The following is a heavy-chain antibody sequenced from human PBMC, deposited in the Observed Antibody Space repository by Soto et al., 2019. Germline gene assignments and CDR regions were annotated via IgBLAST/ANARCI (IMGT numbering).Heavy chain of an antibody. Sequence: ASVKVSCKASGGTFSSYTISWVRQAPGQGLEWMGRIIPILGIANYAQKFQGRVTITADKSTSTAYMELSSLRSEDTAVYYCARDVGPDPAAGFDYWGQGTLVTVSS. CDR1: GGTFSSYT. V-gene: IGHV1-69*04. D-gene: IGHD6-13*01. CDR3: ARDVGPDPAAGFDY. CDR2: IIPILGIA. J-gene: IGHJ4*02.